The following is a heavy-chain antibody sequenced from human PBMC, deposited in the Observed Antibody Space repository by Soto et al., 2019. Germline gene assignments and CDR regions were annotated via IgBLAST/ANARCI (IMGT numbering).Heavy chain of an antibody. V-gene: IGHV4-59*08. J-gene: IGHJ4*02. CDR1: GGSISSYY. D-gene: IGHD6-6*01. CDR2: IYYSGST. CDR3: ARHRGAYSSSYA. Sequence: SETLSLTCTVSGGSISSYYWSWIRQPPGKGLEWIGYIYYSGSTNYNPSLKSRVTISVDTSKNQFSLKLSSVTAADTAVYYCARHRGAYSSSYAWGQGTLVTVSS.